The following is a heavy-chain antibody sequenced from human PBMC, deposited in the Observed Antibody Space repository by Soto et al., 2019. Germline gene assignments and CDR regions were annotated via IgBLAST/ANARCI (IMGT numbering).Heavy chain of an antibody. D-gene: IGHD3-10*01. CDR2: IKQDGSEK. J-gene: IGHJ6*02. CDR3: ARVGGLGSMGRAVSKARRKYYYYGLDV. Sequence: GGSLRLSCAASGFTFSSYWMSWVRQAPGKGLEWVANIKQDGSEKYYVDSVKGRFTISRDNAKNSLYLQMNSLRAEDTAVYYCARVGGLGSMGRAVSKARRKYYYYGLDVWGQGTTVNVSS. CDR1: GFTFSSYW. V-gene: IGHV3-7*03.